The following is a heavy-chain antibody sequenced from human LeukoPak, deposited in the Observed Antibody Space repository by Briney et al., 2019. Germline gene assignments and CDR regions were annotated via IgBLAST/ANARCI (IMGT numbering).Heavy chain of an antibody. CDR2: ISPIFDSA. Sequence: SVKVSCKASGGTFSSYAIIWVRQAPEHRLEWWGGISPIFDSANSVKKLQGIVTNTRDESTNTDYIKLSSLRTAEKAVSYCASNWGVAARRYYYYMDVWGKGTIVTVSS. J-gene: IGHJ6*03. CDR1: GGTFSSYA. V-gene: IGHV1-69*05. CDR3: ASNWGVAARRYYYYMDV. D-gene: IGHD6-6*01.